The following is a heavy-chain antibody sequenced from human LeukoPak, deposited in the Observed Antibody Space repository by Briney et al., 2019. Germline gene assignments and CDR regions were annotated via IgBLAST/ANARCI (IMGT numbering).Heavy chain of an antibody. CDR3: AEHLVKNFYDNSGYLGAFDS. Sequence: RGSLRLSCGASGFTFNTYAMSWVRLAPGTGPEWVSSISTSGGTTYYADSVKGRFTISRDNSKNTLYLQMSTLRGDDTAVYYCAEHLVKNFYDNSGYLGAFDSWGRGTMVTVSS. CDR2: ISTSGGTT. CDR1: GFTFNTYA. J-gene: IGHJ3*02. V-gene: IGHV3-23*01. D-gene: IGHD3-22*01.